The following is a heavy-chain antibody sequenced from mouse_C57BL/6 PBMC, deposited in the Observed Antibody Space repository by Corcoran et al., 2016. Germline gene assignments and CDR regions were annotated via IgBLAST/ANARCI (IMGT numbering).Heavy chain of an antibody. Sequence: EVQLQQSGLVLVKPGASVKMSCKASGYTFTDYYMNWVKQSHGKSLEWIGVINPYNGGTSYNQKFKGKATLTVDKSSSTAYMELNSLTSEDSAVYYCARHYGSYFDYWGQGTTLTVSS. CDR3: ARHYGSYFDY. D-gene: IGHD2-1*01. CDR1: GYTFTDYY. CDR2: INPYNGGT. V-gene: IGHV1-19*01. J-gene: IGHJ2*01.